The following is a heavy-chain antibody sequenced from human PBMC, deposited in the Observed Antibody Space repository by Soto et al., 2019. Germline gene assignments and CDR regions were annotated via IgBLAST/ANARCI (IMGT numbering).Heavy chain of an antibody. J-gene: IGHJ6*02. Sequence: GESLKISCKGSGYSFTSYWIGWVRQMPGKGLEWMGIIYPGDSDTRYSPSFQGQVTISADKSISTAYLQWSSLKASDTAMYYCARGGYYDSSGYYYVGSYYYYGMDVWGQGTTVTVYS. CDR3: ARGGYYDSSGYYYVGSYYYYGMDV. CDR1: GYSFTSYW. CDR2: IYPGDSDT. V-gene: IGHV5-51*01. D-gene: IGHD3-22*01.